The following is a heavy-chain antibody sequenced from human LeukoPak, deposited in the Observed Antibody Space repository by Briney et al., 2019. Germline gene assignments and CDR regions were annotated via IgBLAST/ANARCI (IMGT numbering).Heavy chain of an antibody. CDR1: GFTLSNYW. D-gene: IGHD4-17*01. CDR2: IKQDGSEK. CDR3: AEESGAVTTFDY. V-gene: IGHV3-7*03. J-gene: IGHJ4*02. Sequence: GGSLRLSCAASGFTLSNYWMSWFRQAPGKGLEWVANIKQDGSEKYFVDSVKGRFTISRDNAKNSLYLQMNSLRAEDTAVYYCAEESGAVTTFDYWGQGTLVTVSS.